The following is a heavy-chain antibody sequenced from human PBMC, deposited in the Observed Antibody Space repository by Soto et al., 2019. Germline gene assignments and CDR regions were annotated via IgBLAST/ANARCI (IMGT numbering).Heavy chain of an antibody. Sequence: GESLKLSCKGSGYIFTSYWIGWVRQMPGKGLEWMGIIYPGDSHTRYSPSFQGQVTISADKSISTAYLQWCSLKASDTAMYYCARPDYYDSSGLTKWGQGTLVTVSS. CDR1: GYIFTSYW. CDR3: ARPDYYDSSGLTK. CDR2: IYPGDSHT. D-gene: IGHD3-22*01. V-gene: IGHV5-51*01. J-gene: IGHJ4*02.